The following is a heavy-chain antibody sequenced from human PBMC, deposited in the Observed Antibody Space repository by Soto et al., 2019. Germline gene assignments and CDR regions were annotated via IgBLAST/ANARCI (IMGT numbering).Heavy chain of an antibody. CDR1: EGTFNSYA. J-gene: IGHJ4*02. CDR2: IIPYYNTL. V-gene: IGHV1-69*01. D-gene: IGHD6-13*01. Sequence: QAQVVQSGAEVRKPGSSVKLSCKASEGTFNSYAIAWVRQAPGQGLEWMGGIIPYYNTLNYAQKFQDRVTITADDSTNTVYMELTSLRSDDTAVYFCASGASRWYPYSFDSWAQGTLVTVSS. CDR3: ASGASRWYPYSFDS.